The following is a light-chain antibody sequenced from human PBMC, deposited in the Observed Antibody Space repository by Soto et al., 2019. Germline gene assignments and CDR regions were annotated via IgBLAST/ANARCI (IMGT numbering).Light chain of an antibody. CDR1: QGISNY. V-gene: IGKV1-9*01. Sequence: DIQLTQSPSFLSASVGDRVIITCRASQGISNYLTWYQHTPGKAPKLLIYAASTLQTGVPSRFSGSGSGTEFTLTISSLQTEDFATYYCQQLVSYPRTFGQGTKVEIK. CDR2: AAS. J-gene: IGKJ1*01. CDR3: QQLVSYPRT.